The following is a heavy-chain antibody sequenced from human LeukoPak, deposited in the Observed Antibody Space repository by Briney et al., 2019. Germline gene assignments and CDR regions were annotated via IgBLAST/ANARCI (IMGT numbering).Heavy chain of an antibody. V-gene: IGHV1-18*01. Sequence: GASVKVSCKASGYTFTNYGISWVRQARGQGLEWMGWISGHNGHTNYAQKFQGRVTMTTDTSTSTVYMELRSLRSDDTAVYYCARVAPNRRYCSGGSCLNYFDYWGQGTLVTVSS. CDR3: ARVAPNRRYCSGGSCLNYFDY. D-gene: IGHD2-15*01. J-gene: IGHJ4*02. CDR2: ISGHNGHT. CDR1: GYTFTNYG.